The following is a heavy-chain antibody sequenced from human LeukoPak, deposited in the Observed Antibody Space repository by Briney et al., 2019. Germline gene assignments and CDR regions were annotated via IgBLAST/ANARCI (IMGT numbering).Heavy chain of an antibody. J-gene: IGHJ4*02. CDR2: IYSGDNT. V-gene: IGHV3-66*02. CDR1: GFTVSNNY. D-gene: IGHD3-16*01. Sequence: GGSLRLSCAASGFTVSNNYMSWVRQAPGKGLEWVSVIYSGDNTYYAESVKGRFTISRDNSKNTLFLQMNRMRDEDTAVYYCAGRRVLDASFDYWGQGTLVTVSS. CDR3: AGRRVLDASFDY.